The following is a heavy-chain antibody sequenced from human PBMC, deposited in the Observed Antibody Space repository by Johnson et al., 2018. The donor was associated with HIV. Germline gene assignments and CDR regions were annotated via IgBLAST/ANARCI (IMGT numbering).Heavy chain of an antibody. CDR1: GFTFSSYA. CDR3: ARDDNHSKPGGAFDI. J-gene: IGHJ3*02. Sequence: QVKLVESGGGVVQPGRSLRLSCAASGFTFSSYAMHWVRQAPGKGLEWVAVISYDGSNKYYADSVKGRFTISRANSKNTLYLQMNILRAEDTAVYYCARDDNHSKPGGAFDIWGQGTMLTSLQ. CDR2: ISYDGSNK. D-gene: IGHD1-14*01. V-gene: IGHV3-30-3*01.